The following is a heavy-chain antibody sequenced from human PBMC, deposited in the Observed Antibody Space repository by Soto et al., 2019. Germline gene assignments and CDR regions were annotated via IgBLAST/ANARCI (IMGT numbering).Heavy chain of an antibody. J-gene: IGHJ6*02. V-gene: IGHV4-39*01. CDR1: SRSIKSNSYY. CDR2: IYYSGST. CDR3: ASLSRYCSSTSCYTHYYYYGMDV. D-gene: IGHD2-2*01. Sequence: SDTLSLTCSAFSRSIKSNSYYWLLIRKPPGKGLEWIGSIYYSGSTYYNPSLKSRVTISVDTSKNQFSLKLSSVTAADTAVYYCASLSRYCSSTSCYTHYYYYGMDVWGQGTTVT.